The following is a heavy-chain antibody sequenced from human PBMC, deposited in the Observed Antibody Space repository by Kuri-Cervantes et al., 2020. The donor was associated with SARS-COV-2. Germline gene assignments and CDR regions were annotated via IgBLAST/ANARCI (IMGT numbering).Heavy chain of an antibody. CDR3: ARDPTGVAGVGRFFDY. CDR1: GFTFSSYW. D-gene: IGHD6-19*01. V-gene: IGHV3-7*03. Sequence: ETLSLTCAASGFTFSSYWMSWVRQAPGKGLEWVANIRQDGGEKYYVDSVKGRFTISRDNAKNSLYLQMNNLRAKDTALYFCARDPTGVAGVGRFFDYWGQGALVTVSS. CDR2: IRQDGGEK. J-gene: IGHJ4*02.